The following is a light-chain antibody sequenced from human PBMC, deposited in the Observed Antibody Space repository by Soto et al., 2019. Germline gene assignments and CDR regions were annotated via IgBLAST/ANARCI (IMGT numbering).Light chain of an antibody. J-gene: IGLJ1*01. V-gene: IGLV3-21*02. CDR1: NVGSKS. CDR3: QVWDTSSDQGV. Sequence: SYELTQPPSVSVAPGQAATVTCGGNNVGSKSVHWYQQKPGQAPVLVVYDDSDRPSGIPERFSGSNSGNTATLTISRVEAGDEADYYCQVWDTSSDQGVFGTGTKVTVL. CDR2: DDS.